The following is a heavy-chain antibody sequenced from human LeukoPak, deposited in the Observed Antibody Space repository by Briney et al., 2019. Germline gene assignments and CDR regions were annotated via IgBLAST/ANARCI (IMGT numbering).Heavy chain of an antibody. Sequence: GASVKASCKASGYTFTYRYLHWVRQAPGQALEWMGWITPFNGNTNYAQKFQDRVTITRDRSMSTAYMELSSLRSEDTAMYYCATITMVRGVFAFDIWGQGTMVTVSS. D-gene: IGHD3-10*01. CDR3: ATITMVRGVFAFDI. V-gene: IGHV1-45*02. CDR1: GYTFTYRY. CDR2: ITPFNGNT. J-gene: IGHJ3*02.